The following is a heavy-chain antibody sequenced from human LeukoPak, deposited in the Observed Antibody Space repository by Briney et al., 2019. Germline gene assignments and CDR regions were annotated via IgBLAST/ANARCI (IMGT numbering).Heavy chain of an antibody. CDR3: AARNPGDSSSWSFDP. CDR1: GGSISSYC. Sequence: PSETLSLTCTVSGGSISSYCWSWIRQPPGKGLEWIGYIYYSGSTNYNPSLKSRVTVSVDTSKNQFSLKLSSVTAADTAVYYCAARNPGDSSSWSFDPWGQGTLVTVSS. J-gene: IGHJ5*02. V-gene: IGHV4-59*01. D-gene: IGHD6-13*01. CDR2: IYYSGST.